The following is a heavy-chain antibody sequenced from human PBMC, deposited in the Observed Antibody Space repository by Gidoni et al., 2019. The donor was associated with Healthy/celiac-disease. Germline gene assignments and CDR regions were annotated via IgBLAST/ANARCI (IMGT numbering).Heavy chain of an antibody. CDR2: INHSGST. CDR1: GGSFSGYY. V-gene: IGHV4-34*01. J-gene: IGHJ5*02. Sequence: QVQLQQWGAGLLKPSETLSLTCAVYGGSFSGYYWSWIRQPPGKGLEWIGEINHSGSTNYNPSLKGRGTISVDTSKNQFSLKLSSVTAADTAVYYCARGESRWFDPWGQGTLVTVSA. D-gene: IGHD2-2*01. CDR3: ARGESRWFDP.